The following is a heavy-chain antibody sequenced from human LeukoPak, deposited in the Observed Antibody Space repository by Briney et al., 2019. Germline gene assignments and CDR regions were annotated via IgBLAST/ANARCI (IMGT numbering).Heavy chain of an antibody. CDR2: IYSTGSA. V-gene: IGHV4-4*07. CDR1: GGSISSYY. Sequence: SETLSLTCTVSGGSISSYYWSWIRQPAGKGLEWIGRIYSTGSANYNPSLKSRVTMSVDTSENQFSLKLSSVTAADTAVYYCARVVSDWFDPWGQGTLVTVSS. CDR3: ARVVSDWFDP. D-gene: IGHD3-10*01. J-gene: IGHJ5*02.